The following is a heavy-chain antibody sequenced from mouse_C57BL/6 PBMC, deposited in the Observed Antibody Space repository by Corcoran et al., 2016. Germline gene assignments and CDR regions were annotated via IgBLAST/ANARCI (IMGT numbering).Heavy chain of an antibody. V-gene: IGHV1-26*01. CDR3: ARGYYYGSSYGYFDV. CDR1: GYTFTDYY. CDR2: INPNNGGT. Sequence: EVQLQQSGPELVKPGASVKISCKASGYTFTDYYMNWVKQSHGKSLEWIGDINPNNGGTSYNQKFKGKATLTVDKSSSTAYVELRSLTSEDSAVYYCARGYYYGSSYGYFDVWGTGTTVTVSS. D-gene: IGHD1-1*01. J-gene: IGHJ1*03.